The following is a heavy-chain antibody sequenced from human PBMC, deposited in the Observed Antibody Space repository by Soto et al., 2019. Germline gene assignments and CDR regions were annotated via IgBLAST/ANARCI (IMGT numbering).Heavy chain of an antibody. J-gene: IGHJ3*02. V-gene: IGHV2-26*01. CDR1: GFSLSNDRMG. CDR2: IFSNDEK. Sequence: HVTLKESGPVLVKPTETLTLTCTFSGFSLSNDRMGVSWLRQPPGKALQWLAHIFSNDEKSYSTSLNGRLTIHKDTSKRQVVLTMTNMYPVDTATYYCARIRVNPPPLDAFDIWGQGTMVTVSS. D-gene: IGHD3-16*02. CDR3: ARIRVNPPPLDAFDI.